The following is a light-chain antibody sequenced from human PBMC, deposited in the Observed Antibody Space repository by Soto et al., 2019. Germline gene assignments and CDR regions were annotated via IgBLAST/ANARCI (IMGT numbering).Light chain of an antibody. J-gene: IGKJ1*01. V-gene: IGKV1-39*01. CDR3: QQTSATPGT. Sequence: DVQMTQSPSSLSASVGDSVTITCRSSQTVKPYLNWYQHKPGKAPQLLIYASSRLQTGVASRFSGSRSGTYFSLTISSLQPEDFATYYCQQTSATPGTFGQGTKVEMK. CDR2: ASS. CDR1: QTVKPY.